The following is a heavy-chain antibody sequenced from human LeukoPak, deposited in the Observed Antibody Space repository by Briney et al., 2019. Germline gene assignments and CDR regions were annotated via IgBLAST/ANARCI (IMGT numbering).Heavy chain of an antibody. D-gene: IGHD4-17*01. J-gene: IGHJ5*02. Sequence: SETLSLTCTVSGGSISSGDYYWSWIRQHPGKGLEWIGYIYYSGDTYYNPSLRSRTSISLDTSKNHFSLKLSSVTAADTAMYYCARDYGNNWFDPWGQGTLVTVSA. V-gene: IGHV4-31*03. CDR1: GGSISSGDYY. CDR3: ARDYGNNWFDP. CDR2: IYYSGDT.